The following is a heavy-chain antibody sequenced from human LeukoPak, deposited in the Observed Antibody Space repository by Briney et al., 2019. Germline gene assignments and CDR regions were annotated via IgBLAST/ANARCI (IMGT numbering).Heavy chain of an antibody. V-gene: IGHV1-69*13. CDR3: ARDRTGVVIPAATRYYYYGMDV. CDR1: GGTFSSYA. Sequence: ASVKVSCKASGGTFSSYAISWVRQAPGQGLEWMGGIIPIFGTANYAQKFQGRVTITADESTSTAYMELSSLRSEDTAVYYCARDRTGVVIPAATRYYYYGMDVWGQGTTVTVPS. CDR2: IIPIFGTA. D-gene: IGHD2-2*01. J-gene: IGHJ6*02.